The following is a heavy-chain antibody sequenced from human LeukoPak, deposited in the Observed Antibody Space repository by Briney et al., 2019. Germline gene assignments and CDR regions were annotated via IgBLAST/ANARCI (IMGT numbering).Heavy chain of an antibody. CDR3: ARDESYSNYNNWFDP. V-gene: IGHV4-39*07. CDR2: IYYSGST. J-gene: IGHJ5*02. D-gene: IGHD4-11*01. Sequence: SETLSLTCTVSGGSISSSSYYWGWIRQPPGKGLEWIGSIYYSGSTYYNPSLKSRATISVDTSKNQFSLKLSSVTAADTAVYYCARDESYSNYNNWFDPWGQGTLVTVSS. CDR1: GGSISSSSYY.